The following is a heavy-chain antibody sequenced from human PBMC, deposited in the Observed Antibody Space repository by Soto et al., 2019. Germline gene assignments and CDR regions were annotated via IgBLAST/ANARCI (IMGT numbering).Heavy chain of an antibody. J-gene: IGHJ4*02. V-gene: IGHV3-23*01. Sequence: GGSPRLSCAASGFTFSSYAMSWVRQAPGKGLEWVSAISGSGGSTYYADSVKGRFTISRDNSKNTLYLQMNSLRAEDTAVYYCAKARLVMVRGVIRAYYFDYWGQGTLVTVSS. CDR3: AKARLVMVRGVIRAYYFDY. CDR1: GFTFSSYA. D-gene: IGHD3-10*01. CDR2: ISGSGGST.